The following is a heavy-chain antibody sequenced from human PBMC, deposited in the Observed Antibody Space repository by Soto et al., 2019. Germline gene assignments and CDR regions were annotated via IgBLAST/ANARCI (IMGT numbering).Heavy chain of an antibody. CDR1: GFSLSTSGVG. Sequence: QITLKESGPTLVKPTQTLTLTCTFSGFSLSTSGVGVGWIRQPPGKALEWLAVIYWDDDKPYSPSLKSRLTITKDTSKNQVVLTMTNMDPVDTATYYCSHHGYYSYGLDVWGQGTTVTVSS. CDR3: SHHGYYSYGLDV. J-gene: IGHJ6*02. CDR2: IYWDDDK. V-gene: IGHV2-5*02.